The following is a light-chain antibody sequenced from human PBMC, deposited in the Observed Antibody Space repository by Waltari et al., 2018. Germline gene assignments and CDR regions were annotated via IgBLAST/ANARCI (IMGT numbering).Light chain of an antibody. CDR2: DAS. CDR1: QSVRKY. J-gene: IGKJ1*01. V-gene: IGKV3-20*01. CDR3: QKYESLPAT. Sequence: EIVLTQSPATLSLSPGERATLSCRASQSVRKYLAWYQQRPGQAPRLLIYDASTRATGIPDRFSGSGFGTDFSLTISRLEPEDFAVYYCQKYESLPATFGQGTKVEIK.